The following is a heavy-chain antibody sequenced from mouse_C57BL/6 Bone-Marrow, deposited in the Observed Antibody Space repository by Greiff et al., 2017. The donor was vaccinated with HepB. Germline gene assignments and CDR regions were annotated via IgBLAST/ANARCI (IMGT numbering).Heavy chain of an antibody. CDR2: IHPNSGST. CDR1: GYTFTSYW. V-gene: IGHV1-64*01. Sequence: QVQLQQSGAELVKPGASVKLSCKASGYTFTSYWMHWVKQRPGQGLEWIGMIHPNSGSTNYNEKFKSKATLTVDKSSSTAYMQLSSLTSEDSAVYYCARGDLRYYYAMDYWGQGTSVTVSS. D-gene: IGHD1-1*01. J-gene: IGHJ4*01. CDR3: ARGDLRYYYAMDY.